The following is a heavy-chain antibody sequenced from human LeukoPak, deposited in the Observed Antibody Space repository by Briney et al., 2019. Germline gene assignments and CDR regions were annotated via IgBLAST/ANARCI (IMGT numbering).Heavy chain of an antibody. CDR2: INPSDRST. CDR3: ARSIYCGGGTCYWDFDY. D-gene: IGHD2-15*01. Sequence: ASVKVSCTASGYIFTNFFIHWVRQAPGQGLEWMGIINPSDRSTSYANKFQGRVTMTRDASTSTIYMELGSLRSEDTAMYYCARSIYCGGGTCYWDFDYWGQGTLVTVSS. V-gene: IGHV1-46*01. J-gene: IGHJ4*02. CDR1: GYIFTNFF.